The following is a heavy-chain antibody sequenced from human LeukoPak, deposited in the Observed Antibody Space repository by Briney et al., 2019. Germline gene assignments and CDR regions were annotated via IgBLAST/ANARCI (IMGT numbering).Heavy chain of an antibody. CDR1: GFTFSSYA. J-gene: IGHJ4*02. V-gene: IGHV3-23*01. Sequence: GGSLRLSCAASGFTFSSYAMHWVRQSPTRGLEWVASISPGGGTTYYADYVKGRFTISRDNSNNTLYVQMNRLRAEDTAVYYCAKVRSGSANWALRIFDNWGQGTLVTVSS. D-gene: IGHD1-1*01. CDR3: AKVRSGSANWALRIFDN. CDR2: ISPGGGTT.